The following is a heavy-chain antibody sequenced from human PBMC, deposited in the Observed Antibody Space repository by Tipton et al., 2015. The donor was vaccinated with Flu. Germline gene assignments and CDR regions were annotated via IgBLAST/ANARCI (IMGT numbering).Heavy chain of an antibody. V-gene: IGHV4-39*07. CDR1: GGSIRSSTDF. CDR2: IYYTGST. J-gene: IGHJ6*02. Sequence: LVKPSETLSLTCTVSGGSIRSSTDFWAWIRQSPGKGLEWIGTIYYTGSTYYNVSLKSRVTISVDTSKNQFSLKLSSVTAADTAVYYCARDVGPQIKVTGGMDVWGQGTTVTVSS. D-gene: IGHD2-21*02. CDR3: ARDVGPQIKVTGGMDV.